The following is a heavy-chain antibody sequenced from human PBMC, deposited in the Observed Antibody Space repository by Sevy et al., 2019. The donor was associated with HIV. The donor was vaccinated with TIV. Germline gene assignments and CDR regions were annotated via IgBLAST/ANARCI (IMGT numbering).Heavy chain of an antibody. CDR1: GSTLTNLS. CDR2: FDPEDGEI. CDR3: ATTKDYYEDNGDPFDY. J-gene: IGHJ4*02. D-gene: IGHD3-22*01. V-gene: IGHV1-24*01. Sequence: ASVKVSCKVSGSTLTNLSMHWVRQAPGKGLEWMGTFDPEDGEIIYSQKFQVRVTMTEDTSTDTAYMELSSLRSEDTAVYYCATTKDYYEDNGDPFDYWGQGTLVTVSS.